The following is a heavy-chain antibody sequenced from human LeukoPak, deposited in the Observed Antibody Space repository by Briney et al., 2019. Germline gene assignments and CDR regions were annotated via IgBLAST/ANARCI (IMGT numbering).Heavy chain of an antibody. J-gene: IGHJ4*02. Sequence: SETLSLTCTVSGGSISSSSYYWGWIRQPPGKGLEWIGSIYYSGSTYYNPSLKSRVTISVDTSKNKFSLKLSSVTAADTAVYYCARGAPADDFWSGYLRGNYFDYWGQETLVTVSS. D-gene: IGHD3-3*01. CDR2: IYYSGST. CDR3: ARGAPADDFWSGYLRGNYFDY. V-gene: IGHV4-39*01. CDR1: GGSISSSSYY.